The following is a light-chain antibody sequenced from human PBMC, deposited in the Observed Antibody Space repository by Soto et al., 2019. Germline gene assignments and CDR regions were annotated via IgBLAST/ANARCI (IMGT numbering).Light chain of an antibody. CDR2: QAS. J-gene: IGKJ3*01. CDR1: QTISNW. V-gene: IGKV1-5*03. Sequence: DIQMTQSPSTLSASVGDTVTITCRASQTISNWLAWYQQKPGKAPKLLIYQASTLESGVPSRFSGSGSETEFPLTISSVQPDDFATYYCQHYNTYSWFTFGPGTKVDIK. CDR3: QHYNTYSWFT.